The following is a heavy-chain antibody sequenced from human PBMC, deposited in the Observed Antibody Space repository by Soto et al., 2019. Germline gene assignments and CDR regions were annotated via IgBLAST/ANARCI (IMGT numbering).Heavy chain of an antibody. CDR2: MNPINGAT. D-gene: IGHD6-13*01. V-gene: IGHV1-8*02. CDR3: GRGPSPRAPAGGTPYYFAMDV. J-gene: IGHJ6*02. CDR1: GYDFTAYD. Sequence: ASVKVSCKASGYDFTAYDINWVRQASGQGLEWMGWMNPINGATGSARRFQGRVSMTRNTATGTAYLELTSLKSDDSAVYYCGRGPSPRAPAGGTPYYFAMDVWGQGTTVTVSS.